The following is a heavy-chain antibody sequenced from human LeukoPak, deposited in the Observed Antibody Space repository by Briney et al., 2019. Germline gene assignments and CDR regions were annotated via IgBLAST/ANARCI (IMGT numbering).Heavy chain of an antibody. CDR3: AKVYGGNSRYSCFDY. V-gene: IGHV3-23*01. Sequence: GGSLRLSCAASGFTFSSYAMSWVRQAPGKGLEWVSAISGSGGSTYYADSVKGRFTISRDNSKNTLYLQMNSLRAEDTAVYYCAKVYGGNSRYSCFDYWGQGTLVTVSS. CDR2: ISGSGGST. J-gene: IGHJ4*02. D-gene: IGHD4-23*01. CDR1: GFTFSSYA.